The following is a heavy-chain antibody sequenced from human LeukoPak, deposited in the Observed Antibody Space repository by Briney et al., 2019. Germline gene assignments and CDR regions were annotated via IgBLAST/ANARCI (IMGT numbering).Heavy chain of an antibody. Sequence: VASVKVSCKASGYTFTSYYLHWVRQAPGQGLEWMGIINPSGGSTSYTQKFQGRVTMTRDTSTTTVYMELSSLTSEDTAVYYCARGPDLEYCSGGGCYWFDPWGQGTLVTVSS. V-gene: IGHV1-46*01. CDR1: GYTFTSYY. CDR3: ARGPDLEYCSGGGCYWFDP. D-gene: IGHD2-15*01. CDR2: INPSGGST. J-gene: IGHJ5*02.